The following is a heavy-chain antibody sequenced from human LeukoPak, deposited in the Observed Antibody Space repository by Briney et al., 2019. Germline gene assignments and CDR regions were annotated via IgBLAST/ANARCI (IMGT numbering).Heavy chain of an antibody. CDR1: GGSINRSSYY. D-gene: IGHD3/OR15-3a*01. CDR2: IYYSGSM. J-gene: IGHJ6*03. Sequence: SETLSLTCTVSGGSINRSSYYWVWIRQPPGKGLEWIGSIYYSGSMYHNASLKSRVTISVDTSKNQFSLKLRSVTAADTAVYYCAKAPPKEYDFWSGYYNYMDVWGKGTTVTVSS. CDR3: AKAPPKEYDFWSGYYNYMDV. V-gene: IGHV4-39*07.